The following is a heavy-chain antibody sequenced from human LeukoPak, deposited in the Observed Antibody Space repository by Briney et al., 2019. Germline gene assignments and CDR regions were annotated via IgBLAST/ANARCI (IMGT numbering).Heavy chain of an antibody. CDR2: INPNSGGT. CDR3: ARVRVHCSSTSCYMGY. J-gene: IGHJ4*02. Sequence: ASVKVSCKASGYTFTGYYMHWVRQAPGQGLEWMGWINPNSGGTNYAQKFQGRVTMTRDTSISTAYMELSRLRSDDTAVNYCARVRVHCSSTSCYMGYWGQGTLVTVSS. D-gene: IGHD2-2*02. V-gene: IGHV1-2*02. CDR1: GYTFTGYY.